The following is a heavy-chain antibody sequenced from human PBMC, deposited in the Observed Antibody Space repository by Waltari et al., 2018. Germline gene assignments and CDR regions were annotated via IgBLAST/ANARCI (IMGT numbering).Heavy chain of an antibody. Sequence: EVQLVESGGDLVQPGGSLRLSCAASGLTFSDNSMQWVRQAPGKGPEWIAYISISGDTTLYADAVRGRFTTSRDNAKSSVYLQMSSLRAEDTAVYYCRLLLVGATEEGYFDSWGQGTLVTVSS. J-gene: IGHJ4*02. CDR3: RLLLVGATEEGYFDS. V-gene: IGHV3-48*04. CDR1: GLTFSDNS. CDR2: ISISGDTT. D-gene: IGHD1-26*01.